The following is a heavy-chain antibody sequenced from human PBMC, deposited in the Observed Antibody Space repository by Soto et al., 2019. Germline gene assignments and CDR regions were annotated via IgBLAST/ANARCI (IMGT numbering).Heavy chain of an antibody. CDR3: ARVCCYGRLEY. J-gene: IGHJ4*02. D-gene: IGHD2-15*01. Sequence: QVQLQESGPGLVKPSETLSLTCAVSGGSVNTVGSFWTWIRRPPERGVELLGQISYSGSALYNSSLRGRVAILLDSSANQFSLSLSSVTTADTAVYYCARVCCYGRLEYWGQGTPVIVSS. V-gene: IGHV4-61*08. CDR1: GGSVNTVGSF. CDR2: ISYSGSA.